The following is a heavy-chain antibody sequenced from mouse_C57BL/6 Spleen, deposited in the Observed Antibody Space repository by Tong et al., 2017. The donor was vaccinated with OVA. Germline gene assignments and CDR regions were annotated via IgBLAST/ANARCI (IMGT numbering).Heavy chain of an antibody. CDR3: ERGGAVVPFAY. CDR1: GFTFSSYA. CDR2: ISSGGSYT. Sequence: EVQLQESGGGLVKPGGSLKLSCAASGFTFSSYAMSWVRQTPEKSLECVATISSGGSYTYYPDSVKGRFTISRDNAKTNVYVQMSSRRSEDVDMYYCERGGAVVPFAYWGQGTLVTVSA. D-gene: IGHD1-1*01. V-gene: IGHV5-9-3*01. J-gene: IGHJ3*01.